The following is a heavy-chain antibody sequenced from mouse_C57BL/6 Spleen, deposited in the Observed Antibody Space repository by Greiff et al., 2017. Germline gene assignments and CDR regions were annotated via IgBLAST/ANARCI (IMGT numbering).Heavy chain of an antibody. V-gene: IGHV1-7*01. J-gene: IGHJ3*01. CDR2: INPSSGYT. CDR3: ARESNWDVGFAY. CDR1: GYTFTSYW. Sequence: QVQLKESGAELAKPGASVKLSCKASGYTFTSYWMHWVKQRPGQGLEWIGYINPSSGYTKYKQKFKDKATLTADKSSSTAYMQLSSLTYEDSAVYYCARESNWDVGFAYWGQGTLVTVSA. D-gene: IGHD4-1*01.